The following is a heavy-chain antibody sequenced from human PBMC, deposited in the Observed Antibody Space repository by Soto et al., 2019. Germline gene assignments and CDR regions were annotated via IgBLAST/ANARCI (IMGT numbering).Heavy chain of an antibody. V-gene: IGHV4-31*03. J-gene: IGHJ5*02. D-gene: IGHD3-3*01. Sequence: PSETLSLTCTVSGGSISSGGYYWSWIRQHPGKGLEWIGYIYYSGRTYYNPSLKSRVTISVDTSKNQFSLKLSSVTAADTAVYYCASFWSGYYDSNWFDPWGQGTLVTAPQ. CDR2: IYYSGRT. CDR1: GGSISSGGYY. CDR3: ASFWSGYYDSNWFDP.